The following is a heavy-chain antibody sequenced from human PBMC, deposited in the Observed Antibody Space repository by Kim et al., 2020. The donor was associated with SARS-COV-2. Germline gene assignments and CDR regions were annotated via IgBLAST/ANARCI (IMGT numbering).Heavy chain of an antibody. D-gene: IGHD1-1*01. J-gene: IGHJ4*02. CDR2: RP. Sequence: RPNYHPSLKSRVTISVNKSKNQFSLKLSSVTAADTAVYYCAREGTEGIDYWGQGTLVTVSS. V-gene: IGHV4-4*02. CDR3: AREGTEGIDY.